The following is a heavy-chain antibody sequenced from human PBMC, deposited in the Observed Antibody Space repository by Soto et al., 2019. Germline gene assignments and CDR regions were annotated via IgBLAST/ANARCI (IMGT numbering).Heavy chain of an antibody. CDR3: TTDAEVLDAFDI. D-gene: IGHD2-8*02. V-gene: IGHV3-23*01. J-gene: IGHJ3*02. CDR2: ISSSGGST. CDR1: GFTFSSYD. Sequence: GGSLRLSCAASGFTFSSYDMSWVRRAPGKGLEWVSGISSSGGSTYYAAPVKGRFTISRDDSKNTLYLQMNSLKTEDTAVYYCTTDAEVLDAFDIWGQGTMVTVSS.